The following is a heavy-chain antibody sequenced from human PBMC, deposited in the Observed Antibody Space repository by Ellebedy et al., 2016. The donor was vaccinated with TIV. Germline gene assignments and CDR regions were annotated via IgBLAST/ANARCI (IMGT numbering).Heavy chain of an antibody. CDR2: ISGSGGST. J-gene: IGHJ6*02. CDR1: GFTLSSYA. CDR3: ARNYYYSYGMDV. Sequence: GESLKISCAASGFTLSSYAMSWVRQAPGKGLEWVSAISGSGGSTYYADSVKGRFTISRDNSKNTLYLQMNSLRAEDTAFYYCARNYYYSYGMDVWGQGTTVTVSS. V-gene: IGHV3-23*01.